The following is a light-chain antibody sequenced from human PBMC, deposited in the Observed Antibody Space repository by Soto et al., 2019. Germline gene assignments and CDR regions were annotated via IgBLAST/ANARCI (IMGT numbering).Light chain of an antibody. CDR3: QQSYSTLFT. CDR2: AAS. J-gene: IGKJ3*01. Sequence: DIQMTQSPSSLSASVGDRVTITCRASQTIIRYLNWYQQKPGRAPNLLIYAASSLQRGVPSIFSGSGSGTEFTLTISSLQPGEFATYYCQQSYSTLFTFGPGNKVEIK. CDR1: QTIIRY. V-gene: IGKV1-39*01.